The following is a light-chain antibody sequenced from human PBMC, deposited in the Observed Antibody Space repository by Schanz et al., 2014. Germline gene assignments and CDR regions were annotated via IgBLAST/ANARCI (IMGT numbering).Light chain of an antibody. CDR3: QQYSDSPRT. CDR2: AAS. Sequence: EIVLTQSPGTLSLSPGERATLSCRASQSVSSSYFAWYQQKPGQAPSLLIYAASSRATGIPDRFSGSGSGTDFTLTISRLEPEDFAVYYCQQYSDSPRTFGQGTEVEIK. J-gene: IGKJ1*01. V-gene: IGKV3-20*01. CDR1: QSVSSSY.